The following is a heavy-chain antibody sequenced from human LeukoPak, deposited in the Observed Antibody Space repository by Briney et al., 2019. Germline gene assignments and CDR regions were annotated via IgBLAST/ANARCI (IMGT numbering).Heavy chain of an antibody. CDR2: IWNDGSNQ. CDR3: TKDAQRGFDYSNSLEK. J-gene: IGHJ4*02. Sequence: GGSLRLSFAASKFTFSHYGMHWVRQAQGKGLEWVAVIWNDGSNQYYADSVKGRFTVPRDNSQNTLYLQMNSLRPEDTAVYYCTKDAQRGFDYSNSLEKWGRGTLVTVSS. CDR1: KFTFSHYG. V-gene: IGHV3-33*06. D-gene: IGHD4-11*01.